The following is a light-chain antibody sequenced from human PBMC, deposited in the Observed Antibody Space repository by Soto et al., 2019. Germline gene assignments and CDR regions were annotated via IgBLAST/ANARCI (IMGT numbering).Light chain of an antibody. CDR1: QHISDY. CDR2: DGT. J-gene: IGKJ4*01. Sequence: DTRLTQSPSSLSASVGDRVTITCQASQHISDYLNWYQQKPGKAPKLLIYDGTKLETGVPSRFSGSGSGTEFTFTISSLQPEDTAPYYCHQYFNPRTFGGGTKV. V-gene: IGKV1-33*01. CDR3: HQYFNPRT.